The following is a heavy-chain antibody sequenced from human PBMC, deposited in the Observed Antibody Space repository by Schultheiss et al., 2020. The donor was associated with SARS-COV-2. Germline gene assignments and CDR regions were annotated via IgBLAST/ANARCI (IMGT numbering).Heavy chain of an antibody. Sequence: SETLSLTCTVSGGSVSSGSYYWSWIRQPPGKGLEWIGYIYYSGSTYYNPSLKSRVTISVDTSKNQFSLKLSSVTAADTAVYYCARDRSHGDYPQSGRPSGMDVWGQGTTVTVSS. V-gene: IGHV4-31*03. CDR2: IYYSGST. CDR3: ARDRSHGDYPQSGRPSGMDV. CDR1: GGSVSSGSYY. J-gene: IGHJ6*02. D-gene: IGHD4-17*01.